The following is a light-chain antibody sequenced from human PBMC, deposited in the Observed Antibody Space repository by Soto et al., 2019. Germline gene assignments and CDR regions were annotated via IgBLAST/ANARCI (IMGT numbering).Light chain of an antibody. CDR2: DVR. CDR1: SSDVGGYNY. Sequence: QSALTQPASVSGSPGQSITISCTGTSSDVGGYNYISWYQQHPGKAPKFIIYDVRNRTSGVSNRFSGSRSGNTASLTISCLQAEDEADYYCRSYTSRSTVIFGGGTQLTVL. CDR3: RSYTSRSTVI. V-gene: IGLV2-14*01. J-gene: IGLJ2*01.